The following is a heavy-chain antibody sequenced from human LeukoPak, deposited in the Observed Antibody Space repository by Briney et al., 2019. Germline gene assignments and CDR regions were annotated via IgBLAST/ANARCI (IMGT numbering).Heavy chain of an antibody. D-gene: IGHD3-22*01. CDR3: ETGNYYDSSVYYPPPDAFDI. V-gene: IGHV3-74*01. J-gene: IGHJ3*02. CDR1: GFSFSRYW. Sequence: GGSLTLSCAACGFSFSRYWMHWVRHAPGKGLVCVSRMNSDGSSTHYAASVKVRFTSSRDNAKDILYLQMNSLRAENTAVYHCETGNYYDSSVYYPPPDAFDIWGQGTMVTVSS. CDR2: MNSDGSST.